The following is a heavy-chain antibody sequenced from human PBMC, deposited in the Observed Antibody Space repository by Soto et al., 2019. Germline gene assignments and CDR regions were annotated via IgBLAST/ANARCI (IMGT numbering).Heavy chain of an antibody. V-gene: IGHV3-21*06. Sequence: PGGSLRLSCAASGFTFTRYSMNWVRQAPGKGLEWVSSISSTTNYIYYGDSMKGRLTISIDNAKNSLYLEMNSLRAEDTAVYYCARESEDLTSNFDYWGQGTLVTVSS. CDR2: ISSTTNYI. CDR1: GFTFTRYS. CDR3: ARESEDLTSNFDY. J-gene: IGHJ4*02.